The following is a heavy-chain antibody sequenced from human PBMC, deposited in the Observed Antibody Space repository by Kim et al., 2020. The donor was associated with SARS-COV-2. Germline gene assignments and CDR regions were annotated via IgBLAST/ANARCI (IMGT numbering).Heavy chain of an antibody. CDR1: GGSISSYY. CDR3: ARAEEGYYFDY. V-gene: IGHV4-59*13. CDR2: IFYSGST. Sequence: SETLSLTCTVSGGSISSYYWSWIRQPPGKGLELIGYIFYSGSTNYNPSLKSRVTISLDTSKNQFSLKLSSVTPADTAVYYCARAEEGYYFDYWGQEPWSPSPQ. J-gene: IGHJ4*01.